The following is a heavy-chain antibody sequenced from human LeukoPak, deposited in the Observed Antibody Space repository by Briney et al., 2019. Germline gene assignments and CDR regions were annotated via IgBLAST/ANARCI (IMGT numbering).Heavy chain of an antibody. D-gene: IGHD3-9*01. V-gene: IGHV4-34*01. J-gene: IGHJ4*02. Sequence: SETLSLTCAVYGGSFSGYYWSWIRQPPGKGLEWIGEINHGGSTNYNPSLKSRVTISVDTSKNQFSLKLSSVTAADTAVYYCARDLGLTRFDYWGQGTLVTVSS. CDR3: ARDLGLTRFDY. CDR1: GGSFSGYY. CDR2: INHGGST.